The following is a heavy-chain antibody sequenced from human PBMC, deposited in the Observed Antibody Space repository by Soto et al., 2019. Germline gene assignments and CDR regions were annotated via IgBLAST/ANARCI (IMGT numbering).Heavy chain of an antibody. J-gene: IGHJ4*02. CDR2: IIPIFGTA. D-gene: IGHD6-19*01. CDR1: GGTFSSYA. V-gene: IGHV1-69*13. CDR3: ASVNSGWLFDY. Sequence: SVKVSCKASGGTFSSYAISWVGQAPGQGLEWMGGIIPIFGTANYAQKFQGRVTITADESTSTAYMELSSLRSEDTAVYYCASVNSGWLFDYWGQGTLVTVSS.